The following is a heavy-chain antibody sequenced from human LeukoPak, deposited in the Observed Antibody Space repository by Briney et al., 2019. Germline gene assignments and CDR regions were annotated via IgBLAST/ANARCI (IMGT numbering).Heavy chain of an antibody. Sequence: PSETLSLTCTVSGGSISNYYWSWIRQPAGKGLEWIGRIFTTGSTNYNPSLKSRVTMSIDTSKNRFSLKLTSVTAADTAVYYCARDGAVNIAPRPDWFDPWGQGTLVTVSS. J-gene: IGHJ5*02. V-gene: IGHV4-4*07. CDR3: ARDGAVNIAPRPDWFDP. CDR1: GGSISNYY. D-gene: IGHD6-6*01. CDR2: IFTTGST.